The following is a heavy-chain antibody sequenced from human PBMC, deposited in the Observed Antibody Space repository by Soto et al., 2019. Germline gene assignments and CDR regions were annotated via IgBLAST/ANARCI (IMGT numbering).Heavy chain of an antibody. CDR1: GFTFSSYS. CDR2: ISSSSSTI. D-gene: IGHD4-17*01. V-gene: IGHV3-48*01. Sequence: GGSLRLSCAAPGFTFSSYSMNWVRQAPGKGLEWVSYISSSSSTIYYADSVKGRFTISRDNSKNTLYLQMSSLRADDTALYYCAKSNGASSEDFYYYGMDVWGQGTTVTVSS. CDR3: AKSNGASSEDFYYYGMDV. J-gene: IGHJ6*02.